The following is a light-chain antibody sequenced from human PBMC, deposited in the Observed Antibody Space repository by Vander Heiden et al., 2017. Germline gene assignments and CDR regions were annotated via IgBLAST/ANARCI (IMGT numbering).Light chain of an antibody. V-gene: IGLV2-23*01. Sequence: QTALTQPASVSGSTGQSATIPCTGTSRDIGSYNSVAWYQPLPGNVPNLMIWEGSMRPSGVSNRCSGSESGNTASLTISGLQAEDEADYYCCSYAGSSSWVFGGGTKLTVL. CDR2: EGS. CDR3: CSYAGSSSWV. CDR1: SRDIGSYNS. J-gene: IGLJ3*02.